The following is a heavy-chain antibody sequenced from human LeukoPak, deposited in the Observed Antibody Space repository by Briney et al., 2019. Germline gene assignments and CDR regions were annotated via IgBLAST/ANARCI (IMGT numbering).Heavy chain of an antibody. D-gene: IGHD2-15*01. CDR1: GFTFSSYA. CDR3: VRDGGLHTNFDY. J-gene: IGHJ4*02. CDR2: ISGSGGST. V-gene: IGHV3-23*01. Sequence: GGSLRLSCAASGFTFSSYAMSWVRQAPGKGLEWVSAISGSGGSTYYADSVKGRFTISRDNSKNTLYLQMNSLRGEDTAVYYCVRDGGLHTNFDYWGQGTLVTVSS.